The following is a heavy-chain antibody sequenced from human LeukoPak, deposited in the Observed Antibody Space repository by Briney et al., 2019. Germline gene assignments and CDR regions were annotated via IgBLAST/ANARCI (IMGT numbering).Heavy chain of an antibody. D-gene: IGHD4-17*01. CDR1: GFTFSSYG. Sequence: GGSLRLSCAASGFTFSSYGMHWVRQAPGKGLESVAVISYDGSNKYYADSVKGRFTISRDNSKNTLYLQMNSLRAEDTAVYYCAKSGRNGAKGPFGYWGQGTLVTVSS. CDR3: AKSGRNGAKGPFGY. CDR2: ISYDGSNK. V-gene: IGHV3-30*18. J-gene: IGHJ4*02.